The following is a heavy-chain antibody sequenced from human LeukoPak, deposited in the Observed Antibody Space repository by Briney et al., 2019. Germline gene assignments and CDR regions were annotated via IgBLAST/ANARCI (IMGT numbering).Heavy chain of an antibody. CDR2: ISYDGSDK. CDR3: ARVAINDYGDYFDY. CDR1: GLTLSRSW. V-gene: IGHV3-30*03. D-gene: IGHD4-17*01. Sequence: GGSLRLSCAGSGLTLSRSWMSWVRQAPGKGLEWVAVISYDGSDKFYADSVKGRFTISRDSSKNTLYLQMNSLRPEDTAVYYCARVAINDYGDYFDYWGQGTLVTVSS. J-gene: IGHJ4*02.